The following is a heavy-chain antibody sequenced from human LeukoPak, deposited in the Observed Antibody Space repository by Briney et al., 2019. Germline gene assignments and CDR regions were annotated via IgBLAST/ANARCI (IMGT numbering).Heavy chain of an antibody. CDR2: IYYTGST. CDR1: GGSISSYY. J-gene: IGHJ5*02. D-gene: IGHD7-27*01. Sequence: SETLSLTCTVSGGSISSYYWSWIRQPPGKGLEWIGYIYYTGSTNYNPSLKSRVTISVDTSKNQFSLKLSSVTAADTAVHYCALGLNWFDPWGQGTLVTVSS. V-gene: IGHV4-59*01. CDR3: ALGLNWFDP.